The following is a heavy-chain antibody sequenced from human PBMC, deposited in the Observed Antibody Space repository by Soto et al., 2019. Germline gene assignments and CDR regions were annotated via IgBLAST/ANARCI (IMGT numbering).Heavy chain of an antibody. CDR3: ARGVATIGP. V-gene: IGHV4-59*01. CDR1: GECISRWY. Sequence: SETLSVACSVWGECISRWYWSWIRQPPGKGLEWIGYIYYSGSTNYNPSFKSRVTISVDTPRNQFSLKLTSVTAADTAVYYCARGVATIGPWGQGTLVTVSS. J-gene: IGHJ5*02. D-gene: IGHD5-12*01. CDR2: IYYSGST.